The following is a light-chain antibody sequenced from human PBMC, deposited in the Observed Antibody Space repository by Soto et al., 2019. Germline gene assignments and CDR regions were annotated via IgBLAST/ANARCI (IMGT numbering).Light chain of an antibody. CDR2: EVN. CDR1: SSDVGSYNL. Sequence: QSALTQPASVSGSPGQSITISCTGTSSDVGSYNLVSWYQQHPGKAPKLIISEVNKRPSGVSSRFSGSKSGYTASLTISGLQAEDEADYYGCSYAGSSTFVVFGGGTKLTVL. V-gene: IGLV2-23*02. J-gene: IGLJ2*01. CDR3: CSYAGSSTFVV.